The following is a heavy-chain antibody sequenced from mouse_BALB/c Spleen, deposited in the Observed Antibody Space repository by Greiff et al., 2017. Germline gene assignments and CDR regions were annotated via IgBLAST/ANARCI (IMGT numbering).Heavy chain of an antibody. V-gene: IGHV5-17*02. J-gene: IGHJ4*01. CDR1: GFTFSSFG. CDR2: ISSGSSTI. D-gene: IGHD1-2*01. Sequence: EVQLVESGGGLVQPGGSRKLSCAASGFTFSSFGMHWVRQAPEKGLEWVAYISSGSSTIYYADTVKGRFTISRDNPKNTLFLQMTSLRSEDTAMYYCARGIRLRDDAMDYWGQGTSVTGSS. CDR3: ARGIRLRDDAMDY.